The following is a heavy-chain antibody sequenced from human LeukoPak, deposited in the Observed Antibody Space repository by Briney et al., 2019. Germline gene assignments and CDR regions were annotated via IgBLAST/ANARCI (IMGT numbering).Heavy chain of an antibody. CDR2: IYSGGST. CDR3: ARPVIAVAGKYYYYYYMDV. Sequence: GGSLRLSCAASGFTVSSNYMSWVRQAPGKGLEWVSVIYSGGSTYYADSVKGRFTISRDNSQNTLYLQMNSLRAEDTAVYYCARPVIAVAGKYYYYYYMDVWGKGTTVTVSS. CDR1: GFTVSSNY. J-gene: IGHJ6*03. V-gene: IGHV3-53*01. D-gene: IGHD6-19*01.